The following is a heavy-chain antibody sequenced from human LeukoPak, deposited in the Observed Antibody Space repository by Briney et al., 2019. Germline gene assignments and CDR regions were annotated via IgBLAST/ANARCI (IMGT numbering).Heavy chain of an antibody. D-gene: IGHD1-26*01. CDR2: INHSGST. CDR3: ARHPRRGATTPFDP. Sequence: SETLSLTCAVYGGSFSGYYWSWIRQPPGKGLEWIGEINHSGSTNYNPSLKSRVTISVDTSKNQFSLKLSSVTAADTAVYYCARHPRRGATTPFDPWGQGTLVTVSS. V-gene: IGHV4-34*01. J-gene: IGHJ5*02. CDR1: GGSFSGYY.